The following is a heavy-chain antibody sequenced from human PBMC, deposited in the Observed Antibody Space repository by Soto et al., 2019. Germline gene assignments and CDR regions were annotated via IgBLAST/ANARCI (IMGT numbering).Heavy chain of an antibody. Sequence: QLQLQESGPGLVKPSETLSLTCTVSGGSISSSSYYWGWIRQPPGKGLEWIGSIYYSGSTYYNPSLKSRVTISVDTSKNQFSLKLSSVTAADTAVYYCARSQELLYCSSTSCLFDYWGQGTLVTASS. V-gene: IGHV4-39*01. CDR3: ARSQELLYCSSTSCLFDY. CDR2: IYYSGST. CDR1: GGSISSSSYY. D-gene: IGHD2-2*01. J-gene: IGHJ4*02.